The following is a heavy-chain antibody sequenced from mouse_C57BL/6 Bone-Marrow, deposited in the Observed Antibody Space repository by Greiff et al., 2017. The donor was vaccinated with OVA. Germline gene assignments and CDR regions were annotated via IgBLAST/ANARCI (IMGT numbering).Heavy chain of an antibody. CDR1: GFSLSTFGMG. D-gene: IGHD1-1*01. CDR3: ARIAFYYCSSYDYYAMDY. V-gene: IGHV8-8*01. CDR2: IWWDDAK. Sequence: QVTLKVSGPGILQPSQTLSLTCSFSGFSLSTFGMGVGWIRPPSGMGLEWLAHIWWDDAKYYNPALKSRLTISEATSKNQVFLQIANVDTADTATYYFARIAFYYCSSYDYYAMDYWGQGTSVTVSS. J-gene: IGHJ4*01.